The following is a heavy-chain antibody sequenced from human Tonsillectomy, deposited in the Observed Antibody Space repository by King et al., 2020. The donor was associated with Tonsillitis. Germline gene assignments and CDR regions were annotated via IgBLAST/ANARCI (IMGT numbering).Heavy chain of an antibody. CDR3: ARDPGYSRGFDP. V-gene: IGHV4-39*02. J-gene: IGHJ5*02. CDR2: IHYDGTT. CDR1: VGSITSTTNY. Sequence: LQLQESGPGLVKPSGTLSLACAVSVGSITSTTNYWAWIRLPPGKGPEWIASIHYDGTTFYNPFLQSRLTVSVDTTGNQFSLRLYSVTAADTAVYYCARDPGYSRGFDPWGQGMLVTVSS. D-gene: IGHD3-22*01.